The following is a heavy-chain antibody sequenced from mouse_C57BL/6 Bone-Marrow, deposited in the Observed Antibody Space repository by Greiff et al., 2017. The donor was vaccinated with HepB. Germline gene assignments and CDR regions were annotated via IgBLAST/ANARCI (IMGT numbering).Heavy chain of an antibody. V-gene: IGHV1-22*01. CDR1: GYTFTDYN. D-gene: IGHD2-3*01. J-gene: IGHJ2*01. CDR3: ARRGMGWLLDYFDY. CDR2: INPNNGGT. Sequence: EVQLQQSGPELVKPGASVKMSCKASGYTFTDYNMHWVKQSHGKSLEWIGYINPNNGGTSYNQKFKGKATLTVNKSSSTAYMELSSLTSEDSAVYYGARRGMGWLLDYFDYWGQGTTLTVSS.